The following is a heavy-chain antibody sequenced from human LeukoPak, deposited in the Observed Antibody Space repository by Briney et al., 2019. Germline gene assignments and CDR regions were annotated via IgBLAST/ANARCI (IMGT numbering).Heavy chain of an antibody. CDR2: IRSKAYGGTT. V-gene: IGHV3-49*04. D-gene: IGHD5-12*01. CDR1: GFTCGDYA. J-gene: IGHJ4*02. Sequence: SLRLSCTGSGFTCGDYAMSWVRQAPGKGLEWVGFIRSKAYGGTTEYAASVKGRFTISRDDSKSIAYLQMNSLKTEDTALYYCTRGRAVAAILDWGQGPLVTVSS. CDR3: TRGRAVAAILD.